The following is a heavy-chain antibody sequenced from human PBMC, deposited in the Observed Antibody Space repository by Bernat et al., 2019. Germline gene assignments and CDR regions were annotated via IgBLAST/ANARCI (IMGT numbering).Heavy chain of an antibody. CDR1: GGSVSSGSYY. J-gene: IGHJ6*03. CDR3: ARRLRYFDWSTSKYYFYYMDV. CDR2: LYYSGSP. Sequence: QVQLQESGPGLVKPSETLSLTCTVSGGSVSSGSYYWSWIRQPPGKGLEWIGYLYYSGSPNYNPSLKSRVTISVDTSENQFSLKVSSVTAADTAVYYCARRLRYFDWSTSKYYFYYMDVWGKGTTVTVSS. V-gene: IGHV4-61*01. D-gene: IGHD3-9*01.